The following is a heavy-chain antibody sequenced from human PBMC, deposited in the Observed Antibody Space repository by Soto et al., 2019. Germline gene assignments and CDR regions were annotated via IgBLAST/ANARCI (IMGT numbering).Heavy chain of an antibody. CDR1: GGSISYYY. Sequence: PSETLSLTCTVSGGSISYYYWSWIRQPPGKGLEWIGYMYYSGSTNYNPSLKSRVTISVDTSKTQFSLNLNPVTASAPAGYYCARGSGNYSYYVLDVWGLGTTVTVSS. CDR3: ARGSGNYSYYVLDV. D-gene: IGHD1-1*01. CDR2: MYYSGST. J-gene: IGHJ6*02. V-gene: IGHV4-59*01.